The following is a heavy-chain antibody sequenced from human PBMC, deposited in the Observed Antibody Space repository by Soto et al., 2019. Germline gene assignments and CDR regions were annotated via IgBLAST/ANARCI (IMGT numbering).Heavy chain of an antibody. D-gene: IGHD3-10*01. CDR1: GGSISSSSYY. V-gene: IGHV4-39*01. CDR3: ARSPNYYGSGSYFPY. J-gene: IGHJ4*02. CDR2: IYYSGTT. Sequence: QLQLQESGPGLVKPSETLSLTCTVSGGSISSSSYYWGWIRQPPGKGLERIGSIYYSGTTYYNPSLQSRVTIPADTSKNQSSLKLSSVTAADTAVYYCARSPNYYGSGSYFPYWGQGTLVTVSS.